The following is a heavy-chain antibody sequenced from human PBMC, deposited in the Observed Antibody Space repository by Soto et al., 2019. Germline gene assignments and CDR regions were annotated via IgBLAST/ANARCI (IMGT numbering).Heavy chain of an antibody. Sequence: QLQLQEPGPGLVKPSETLSLTCTVSGGSISSSSYYWGWIRQPPGKGLEWIGSIYYSGSTYYNPSLKSRVTIXVDTSXXQFSLKLSSVTAADTAVYYCARRVFCGGDCYSDYWGQGTLVTVSS. J-gene: IGHJ4*02. CDR3: ARRVFCGGDCYSDY. CDR1: GGSISSSSYY. V-gene: IGHV4-39*01. D-gene: IGHD2-21*02. CDR2: IYYSGST.